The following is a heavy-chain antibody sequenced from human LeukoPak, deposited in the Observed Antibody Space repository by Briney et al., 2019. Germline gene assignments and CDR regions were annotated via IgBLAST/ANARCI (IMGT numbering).Heavy chain of an antibody. D-gene: IGHD5-18*01. V-gene: IGHV1-18*01. CDR2: VSTSNGDT. J-gene: IGHJ4*02. CDR3: ARVSDTSMVTPGFDS. CDR1: GYNFSRYA. Sequence: ASVKVSCKTSGYNFSRYAITWVRQAPGQGLEWMGWVSTSNGDTNYADTFQGRVTMTTDSVTKTAYLELRRLRSGDTAIYFCARVSDTSMVTPGFDSWGQGTLVTVSS.